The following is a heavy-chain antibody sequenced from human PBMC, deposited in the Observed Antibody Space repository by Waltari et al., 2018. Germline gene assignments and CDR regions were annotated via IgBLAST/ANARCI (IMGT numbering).Heavy chain of an antibody. V-gene: IGHV1-69*05. CDR1: GGTFSSYA. J-gene: IGHJ3*02. CDR2: IIPIFGTA. Sequence: QVQLVQSGAEVKKPGSSVKVSCKASGGTFSSYAISWVRQAPGQGLEWMGGIIPIFGTANYAQKFQGRVTITTDESTSTAYMELSSLRSEDTAAYYCARWGDYYDSSGLKLHAFDIWGQGTMVTVSS. D-gene: IGHD3-22*01. CDR3: ARWGDYYDSSGLKLHAFDI.